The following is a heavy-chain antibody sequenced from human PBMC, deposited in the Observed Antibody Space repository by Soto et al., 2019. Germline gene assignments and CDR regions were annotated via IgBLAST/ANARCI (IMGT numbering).Heavy chain of an antibody. J-gene: IGHJ5*02. CDR3: ARGPSSSEGWFDP. V-gene: IGHV4-4*02. CDR2: IYHSGST. CDR1: DGSISSSNW. D-gene: IGHD6-6*01. Sequence: PSETLSLTCAVSDGSISSSNWWGWVRQPPGKGLEWIWEIYHSGSTNYNPSLKSRVTISVDKSKNQFSLKLSSVTAADTAVYYCARGPSSSEGWFDPWGQGTLVTVSS.